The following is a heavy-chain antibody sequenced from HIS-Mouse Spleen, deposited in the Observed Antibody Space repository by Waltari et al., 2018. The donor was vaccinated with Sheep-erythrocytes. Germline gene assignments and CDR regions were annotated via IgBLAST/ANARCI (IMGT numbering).Heavy chain of an antibody. CDR2: IYHSGST. CDR1: GSSVGTGYY. J-gene: IGHJ6*02. Sequence: QVQLQESGPGLVKPSETLSLTCPVSGSSVGTGYYLGWIRTPPWKGLEWMWSIYHSGSTYYNPSLKSRVTISVDTSKNQFSLKLSSVTAADTAVYYCARDYGSGSYYYYYYYGMDVWGQGTTVTVSS. CDR3: ARDYGSGSYYYYYYYGMDV. D-gene: IGHD3-10*01. V-gene: IGHV4-38-2*02.